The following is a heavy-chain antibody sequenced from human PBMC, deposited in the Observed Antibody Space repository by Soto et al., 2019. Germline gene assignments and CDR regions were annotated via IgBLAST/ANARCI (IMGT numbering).Heavy chain of an antibody. CDR3: ARFRGSYGMDV. CDR1: GGTFSSYT. J-gene: IGHJ6*02. V-gene: IGHV1-69*02. CDR2: IIPILGIA. D-gene: IGHD3-10*01. Sequence: QVQLVQSGAEVKKPGSSVKVSCKGSGGTFSSYTISWVRQAPGQGLEWMGRIIPILGIANHAQKFQGRVTITADKATSTGYMELSSLSSEDTAVYYCARFRGSYGMDVWGQGTTVTVSS.